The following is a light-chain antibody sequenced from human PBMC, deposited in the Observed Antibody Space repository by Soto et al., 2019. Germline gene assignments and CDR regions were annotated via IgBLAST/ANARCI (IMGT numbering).Light chain of an antibody. CDR2: AAS. V-gene: IGKV1-8*01. CDR1: QGISSY. CDR3: QQYYSYPRT. Sequence: AIRMTQSPSSFSASTGDRVTITCRASQGISSYLAWYQQKPGKAPKLLIYAASTLQSGVPSRFSGNGSGTDFTLTISCLQSEDFATYYCQQYYSYPRTFGKGTKVDIK. J-gene: IGKJ1*01.